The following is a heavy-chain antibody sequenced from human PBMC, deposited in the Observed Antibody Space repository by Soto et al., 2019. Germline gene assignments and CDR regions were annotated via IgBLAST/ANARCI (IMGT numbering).Heavy chain of an antibody. D-gene: IGHD3-3*01. J-gene: IGHJ4*02. V-gene: IGHV2-5*02. CDR1: GFSLTTSGVG. Sequence: QITLNESGPTQVKPRQTLTLTWTFSGFSLTTSGVGVGWIRQSPGKAPEWLALIYWDDDKRYSPSLKSRLTITEDTSKNQVVLTMADLDPADTATYYCAHRVLRTVFGLVTTTAIYFDFWGQGTPVAVSS. CDR3: AHRVLRTVFGLVTTTAIYFDF. CDR2: IYWDDDK.